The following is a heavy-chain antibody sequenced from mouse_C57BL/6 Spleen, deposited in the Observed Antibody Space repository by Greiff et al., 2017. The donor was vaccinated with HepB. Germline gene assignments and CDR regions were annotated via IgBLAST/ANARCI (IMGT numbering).Heavy chain of an antibody. D-gene: IGHD3-2*02. V-gene: IGHV2-9-1*01. CDR2: IWTGGGT. CDR1: GFSLTSYA. Sequence: VHLVESGPGLVAPSQSLSITCTVSGFSLTSYAISWVRQPPGKGLEWLGVIWTGGGTNYNSALKSRLSISKDNSKSQVFLKMNSLQTDDTARYSCASTLDSSGELYYAMDYWGQGTSVTVSS. J-gene: IGHJ4*01. CDR3: ASTLDSSGELYYAMDY.